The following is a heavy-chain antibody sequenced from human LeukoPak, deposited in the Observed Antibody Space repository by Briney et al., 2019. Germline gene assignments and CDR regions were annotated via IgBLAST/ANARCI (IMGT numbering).Heavy chain of an antibody. J-gene: IGHJ4*02. D-gene: IGHD6-6*01. CDR1: GFTFSSNG. Sequence: GSLRLSCAASGFTFSSNGMNWVRQAPGKGLEWVANIKQDGSEKYYVDSVKGRFTISRDNAKNSLYLQMNSLRAEDTAVYYCARWPYSSSYYFDYWGQGTLVTVSS. V-gene: IGHV3-7*01. CDR2: IKQDGSEK. CDR3: ARWPYSSSYYFDY.